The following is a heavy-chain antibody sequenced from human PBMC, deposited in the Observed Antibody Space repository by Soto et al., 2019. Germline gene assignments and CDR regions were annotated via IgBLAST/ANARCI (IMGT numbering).Heavy chain of an antibody. CDR1: GGSMSSYY. CDR3: ARGSGTYGFDI. D-gene: IGHD1-26*01. J-gene: IGHJ3*02. Sequence: QVQLQESGPGLVKPSETLSLACTVSGGSMSSYYWSWIRQPAGKGLEWIGRIYTSGSTNYNPSLKSRVTMSIDTSKKQFSLKLTSVTAADTAVYYCARGSGTYGFDIWGQGTVVTVSS. V-gene: IGHV4-4*07. CDR2: IYTSGST.